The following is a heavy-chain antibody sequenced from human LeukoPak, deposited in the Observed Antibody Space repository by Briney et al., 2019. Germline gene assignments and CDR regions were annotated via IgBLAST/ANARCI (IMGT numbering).Heavy chain of an antibody. CDR1: GGSISGYY. J-gene: IGHJ5*02. Sequence: SETLSLTCTVSGGSISGYYWSWIRQPPGQGLEWIGYIHYTGSTNYNPSLKSRVTISVDTSKNHLPLKLNSVTAADTAVYYCARRANNWNSVEFDPWGQGTLVTVSS. V-gene: IGHV4-59*08. D-gene: IGHD1-7*01. CDR3: ARRANNWNSVEFDP. CDR2: IHYTGST.